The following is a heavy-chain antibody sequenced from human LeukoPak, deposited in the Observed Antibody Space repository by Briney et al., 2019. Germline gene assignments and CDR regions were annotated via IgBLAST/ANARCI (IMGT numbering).Heavy chain of an antibody. V-gene: IGHV3-30-3*01. CDR1: GFTFSSYA. CDR3: ARGVGATGQYGMDV. D-gene: IGHD1-26*01. Sequence: GGSLRLSCAASGFTFSSYAMHWVRQAPGKGLEWVAVISYDGGNKYYADSVKGRFTISRDNSKKTLYLQMNSVRAEDTAVYYCARGVGATGQYGMDVWGQGTTVTVSS. CDR2: ISYDGGNK. J-gene: IGHJ6*02.